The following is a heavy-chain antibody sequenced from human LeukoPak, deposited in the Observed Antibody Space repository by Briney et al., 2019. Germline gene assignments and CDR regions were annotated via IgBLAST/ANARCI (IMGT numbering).Heavy chain of an antibody. D-gene: IGHD1/OR15-1a*01. V-gene: IGHV1-18*01. CDR2: ISAYNGYT. CDR1: RYTFTTHG. CDR3: ARVRTGTPSFDY. J-gene: IGHJ4*02. Sequence: ASVKVSCKTSRYTFTTHGIKWVRQAPGQGLEWMGRISAYNGYTNYGRRFQGRVTMTTYTSTNTAYMELRSLRSDDTAVYYCARVRTGTPSFDYWGQGALVTVSS.